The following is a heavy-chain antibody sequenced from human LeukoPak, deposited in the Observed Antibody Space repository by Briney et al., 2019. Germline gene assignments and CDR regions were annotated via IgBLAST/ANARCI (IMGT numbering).Heavy chain of an antibody. CDR1: GGSISSGGYY. CDR3: AREELRFTPPRAFDI. D-gene: IGHD3-3*01. V-gene: IGHV4-61*08. J-gene: IGHJ3*02. Sequence: SETLSLTCTVSGGSISSGGYYWSWIRQPPGKGLEWIGYIYYSGSTNYNPSLKSRVTISVDTSKNQFSLKLSSVTAADTAVYYCAREELRFTPPRAFDIWGQGTMVTVSS. CDR2: IYYSGST.